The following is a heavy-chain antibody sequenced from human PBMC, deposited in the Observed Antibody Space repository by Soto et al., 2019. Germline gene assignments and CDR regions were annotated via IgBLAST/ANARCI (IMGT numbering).Heavy chain of an antibody. D-gene: IGHD2-2*01. V-gene: IGHV3-30-3*01. CDR3: ARESRYCRTNSCSSQHAFDS. Sequence: QVQLVESGGGVVQPGRSLRLSCAASGFTFGAYAMHWVRQAPGRGLEWVAVISYDGSNRYYADSVKGRLTISRDNSKNTLYLQMNSLRAEDTAVSSCARESRYCRTNSCSSQHAFDSWGQGTMVTVSS. CDR1: GFTFGAYA. CDR2: ISYDGSNR. J-gene: IGHJ3*02.